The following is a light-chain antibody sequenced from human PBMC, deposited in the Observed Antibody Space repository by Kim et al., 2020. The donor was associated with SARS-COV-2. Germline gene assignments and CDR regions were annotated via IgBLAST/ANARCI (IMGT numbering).Light chain of an antibody. Sequence: EVVLMQSPGTLSLSPGDRASLSCRASQSVDSTDLAWYQQKPGQPPRLLIYGASNRATGIPDRFSGAGSGTDFTLTISRLEPEDFVVYYCQQFGGSMYTFGQGTKLEI. CDR3: QQFGGSMYT. J-gene: IGKJ2*01. V-gene: IGKV3-20*01. CDR2: GAS. CDR1: QSVDSTD.